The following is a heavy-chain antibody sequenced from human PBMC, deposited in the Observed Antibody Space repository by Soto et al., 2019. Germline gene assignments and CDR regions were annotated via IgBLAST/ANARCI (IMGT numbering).Heavy chain of an antibody. J-gene: IGHJ6*03. Sequence: SETLSLTCTVSGGSISSYHWSWIRQPPGKGLEWIGYIYYSGSTTYNPSLKSRVTISVDTSKNQFSLKLSSVTAADTAVYYCARDRSGTTQLDYYCYYKDVWGKGTTVTVSS. CDR2: IYYSGST. V-gene: IGHV4-59*01. CDR1: GGSISSYH. CDR3: ARDRSGTTQLDYYCYYKDV. D-gene: IGHD1-1*01.